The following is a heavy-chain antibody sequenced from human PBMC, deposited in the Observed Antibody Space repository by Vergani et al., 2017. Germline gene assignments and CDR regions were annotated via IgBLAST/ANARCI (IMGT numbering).Heavy chain of an antibody. D-gene: IGHD3-22*01. CDR3: ARIYYDSSGYFQYFDY. J-gene: IGHJ4*02. V-gene: IGHV1-69*11. CDR2: IIPILGTA. CDR1: GGTFSSYA. Sequence: QVQLVQSGAEVKKPGASVKVSCKASGGTFSSYAISWVRQAPGQGLEWMGRIIPILGTANYAQKFQGRVTITADESTSTAYMELSSLRSEDTAVYYCARIYYDSSGYFQYFDYWGQGTLVTVSS.